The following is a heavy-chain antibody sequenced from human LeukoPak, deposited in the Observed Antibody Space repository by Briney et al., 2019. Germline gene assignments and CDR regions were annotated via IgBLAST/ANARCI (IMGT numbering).Heavy chain of an antibody. Sequence: GGSLRLSCAASGFTFDDYTMHWVRQAPGKGLEWVSLITWDGGSTFYADSVKGRFTTSRDNSKNSLSLQMNSLRTEDSALYYCAKERRRYFDYWGQGTLVTVSS. J-gene: IGHJ4*02. CDR1: GFTFDDYT. V-gene: IGHV3-43*01. CDR2: ITWDGGST. CDR3: AKERRRYFDY.